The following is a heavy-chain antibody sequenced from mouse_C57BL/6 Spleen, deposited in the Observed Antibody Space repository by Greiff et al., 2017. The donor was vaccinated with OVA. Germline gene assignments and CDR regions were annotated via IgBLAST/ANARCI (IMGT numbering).Heavy chain of an antibody. Sequence: EVKVVESGEGLVKPGGSLKLSCAASGFTFSSYAMSWVRQTPEKRLEWVAYISSGGDYIYYADTVKGRFTISRDNARNTLYLQMSSLKSEDTAMYYCTRDHYYGSSYGVDYYAMDYWGQVTSVTVSS. CDR2: ISSGGDYI. CDR1: GFTFSSYA. D-gene: IGHD1-1*01. CDR3: TRDHYYGSSYGVDYYAMDY. J-gene: IGHJ4*01. V-gene: IGHV5-9-1*02.